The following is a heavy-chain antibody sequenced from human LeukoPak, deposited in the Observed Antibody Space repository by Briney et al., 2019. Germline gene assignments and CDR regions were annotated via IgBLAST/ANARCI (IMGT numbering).Heavy chain of an antibody. Sequence: GGSLRLSCAASGFTFSDTWMHWVRQAPGKGLEWVSAISGSGGSTYYADSVKGRFTISRDNSKNTLYLQMNSLRAEDTAVYYCAKDDVPRTTVVTFDYWGQGTLVTVSS. CDR3: AKDDVPRTTVVTFDY. CDR1: GFTFSDTW. D-gene: IGHD4-23*01. CDR2: ISGSGGST. V-gene: IGHV3-23*01. J-gene: IGHJ4*02.